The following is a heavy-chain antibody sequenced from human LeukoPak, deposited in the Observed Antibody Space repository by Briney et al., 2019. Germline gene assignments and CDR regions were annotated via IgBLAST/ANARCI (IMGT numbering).Heavy chain of an antibody. CDR1: GGSISSSSYY. Sequence: PSETLSLTCTVSGGSISSSSYYWGWIRQPRGKGLEWIGSIYYSGGTYYNASLKSQVSISIDTSKNQFSLRLTSVTAADTAVYYCARQTGSGLFILPGGQGTLVTVSS. CDR3: ARQTGSGLFILP. J-gene: IGHJ4*02. CDR2: IYYSGGT. V-gene: IGHV4-39*01. D-gene: IGHD3/OR15-3a*01.